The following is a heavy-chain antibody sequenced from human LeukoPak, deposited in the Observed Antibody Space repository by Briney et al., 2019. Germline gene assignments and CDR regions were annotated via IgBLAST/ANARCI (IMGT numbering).Heavy chain of an antibody. D-gene: IGHD3-3*01. CDR3: AGGSYYDFWSGYYFDY. CDR2: IYYSGST. CDR1: GGSISSSSYY. V-gene: IGHV4-39*01. J-gene: IGHJ4*02. Sequence: PSETLSLTCTVSGGSISSSSYYWGWIRQPPGKGLEWIGSIYYSGSTYYNPSLKSRVTISVDTSKNQFSLKLSSVTAADTAVYYCAGGSYYDFWSGYYFDYWGQGTLVTVSS.